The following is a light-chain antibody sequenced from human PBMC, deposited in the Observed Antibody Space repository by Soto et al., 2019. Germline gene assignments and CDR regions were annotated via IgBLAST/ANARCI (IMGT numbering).Light chain of an antibody. CDR1: QSVSSY. J-gene: IGKJ4*01. Sequence: EIVLIQAPAVLSLYTGERATLSCRASQSVSSYLAWYQQKPGQAPRLLIYDASNRATGIPARFSGSGSGTDFTLTISSLVPEDFAVYYCKQRSNWPLTFGGGTKVDI. V-gene: IGKV3-11*01. CDR2: DAS. CDR3: KQRSNWPLT.